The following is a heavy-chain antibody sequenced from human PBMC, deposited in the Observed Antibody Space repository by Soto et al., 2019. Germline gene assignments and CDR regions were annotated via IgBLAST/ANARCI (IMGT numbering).Heavy chain of an antibody. CDR1: GFTFSSYA. CDR3: AGYSSSSTGAFDI. J-gene: IGHJ3*02. CDR2: ISGSGGST. D-gene: IGHD6-13*01. Sequence: PGGSLRLSCAASGFTFSSYAMSWVRQAPWKGLEWVSAISGSGGSTYYADSVKGRFTISRDNSKNTLYLQMNSLRAEDTAVYYCAGYSSSSTGAFDIWGQGTMVTVSS. V-gene: IGHV3-23*01.